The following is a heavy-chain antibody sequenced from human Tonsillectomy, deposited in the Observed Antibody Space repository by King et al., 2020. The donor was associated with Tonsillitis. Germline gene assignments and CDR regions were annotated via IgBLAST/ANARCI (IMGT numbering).Heavy chain of an antibody. J-gene: IGHJ3*02. Sequence: VQLVESGGGLVQPGGSLRLSCAGSGFTFSDYWMHWVRQAPGKGLVWVSGINSDGSSIIYADSVKVRITITRDIAKNTLYLQMNGLRAEDTAVYYCARVTTGAFDIWGQGTMVTVSS. CDR3: ARVTTGAFDI. CDR1: GFTFSDYW. V-gene: IGHV3-74*01. CDR2: INSDGSSI. D-gene: IGHD4-17*01.